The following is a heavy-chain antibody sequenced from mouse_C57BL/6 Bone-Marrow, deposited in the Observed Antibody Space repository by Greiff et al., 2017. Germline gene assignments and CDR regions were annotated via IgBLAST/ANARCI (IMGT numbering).Heavy chain of an antibody. CDR1: GYTFTDYE. Sequence: QVQLKESGAELVRPGASVTLSCKASGYTFTDYEMHWVKQTPVHGLEWIGAIDPETGGTAYNQKFKGKAILTADKSSSTAYMELRSLTSEDSAVYYCTRCNYGSSYPFAYWGQGTLVTVSA. D-gene: IGHD1-1*01. CDR2: IDPETGGT. V-gene: IGHV1-15*01. CDR3: TRCNYGSSYPFAY. J-gene: IGHJ3*01.